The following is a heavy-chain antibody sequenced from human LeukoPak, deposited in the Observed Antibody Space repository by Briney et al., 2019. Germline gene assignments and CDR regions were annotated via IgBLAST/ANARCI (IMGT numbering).Heavy chain of an antibody. CDR2: ISSSSSYI. CDR1: GFTFSSYS. D-gene: IGHD2-15*01. V-gene: IGHV3-21*01. Sequence: PGGSLRHSCAASGFTFSSYSMNWVRQAPGKGLEWVSSISSSSSYIYYADSVKGRFTISRDNAKNSLYLQMNSLRAEDTAVYYCARRGAGLGYCSGGSCYGGDAFDIWGQGTMVTVSS. J-gene: IGHJ3*02. CDR3: ARRGAGLGYCSGGSCYGGDAFDI.